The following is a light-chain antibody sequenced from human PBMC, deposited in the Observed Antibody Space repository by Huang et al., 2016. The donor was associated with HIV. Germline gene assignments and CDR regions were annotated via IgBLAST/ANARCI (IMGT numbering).Light chain of an antibody. CDR3: QQTYSTAIT. V-gene: IGKV1-39*01. CDR1: QRISTY. CDR2: AAS. J-gene: IGKJ5*01. Sequence: DIQMTQSPSSLSTSVGDRVTITFRASQRISTYLNWYQQKPGKAPKLLIFAASTLQSGVPSRVSGSGSGTDFTLTISSLQPEDFATYYCQQTYSTAITFGQGTRLEMK.